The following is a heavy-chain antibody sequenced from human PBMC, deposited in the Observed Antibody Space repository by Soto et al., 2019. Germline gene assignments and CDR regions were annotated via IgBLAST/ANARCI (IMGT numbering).Heavy chain of an antibody. CDR3: ARDQDVSNYHGMDV. CDR1: GGTFSSYA. CDR2: IIPIFGTA. D-gene: IGHD3-22*01. Sequence: SVKVSCKASGGTFSSYAISWVRQAPGQGLEWMGVIIPIFGTANYAQKFQGRVTITADESTSTAYMELSSLRSEDTAVYYCARDQDVSNYHGMDVWGQGTTVTVSS. J-gene: IGHJ6*02. V-gene: IGHV1-69*13.